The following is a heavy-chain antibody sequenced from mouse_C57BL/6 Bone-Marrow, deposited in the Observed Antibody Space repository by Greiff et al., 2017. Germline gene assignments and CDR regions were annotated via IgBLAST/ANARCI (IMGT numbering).Heavy chain of an antibody. V-gene: IGHV1-72*01. CDR3: AREIYYYRWDAMDY. CDR1: GYTFTSYW. CDR2: IAPNSGGT. D-gene: IGHD1-1*01. Sequence: QVQLQQPGAELVKPGASVKLSCKASGYTFTSYWMHWVKQRPGRGLEWIGRIAPNSGGTKYNEKFKSKATLTVDKPSSTAYMQLSSLPSEDSAVYYCAREIYYYRWDAMDYWGQGTSGTVSS. J-gene: IGHJ4*01.